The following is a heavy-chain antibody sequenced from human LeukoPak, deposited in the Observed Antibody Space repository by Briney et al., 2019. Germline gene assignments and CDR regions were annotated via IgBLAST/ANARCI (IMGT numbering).Heavy chain of an antibody. J-gene: IGHJ3*02. V-gene: IGHV5-51*01. D-gene: IGHD6-19*01. Sequence: GASLQISCKGSGYSFTSYWIGWVRQLPGKGLEWMGIIYPGDSDTRYSPSFQGQVTISADKSISTAYLQWSSLKASDTAMYYCARHLAVAGDDAFDIWGQGTMVTVSS. CDR2: IYPGDSDT. CDR1: GYSFTSYW. CDR3: ARHLAVAGDDAFDI.